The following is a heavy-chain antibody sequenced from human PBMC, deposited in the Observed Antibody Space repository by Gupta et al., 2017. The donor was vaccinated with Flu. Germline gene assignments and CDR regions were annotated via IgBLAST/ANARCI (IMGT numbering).Heavy chain of an antibody. V-gene: IGHV3-23*01. CDR3: ARDEGGSWFRY. Sequence: TYYAGSVKGRVTISRDNSKNTLSLQVNSLRAEDTALYYCARDEGGSWFRYWGQGTLVTVSS. D-gene: IGHD6-13*01. CDR2: T. J-gene: IGHJ4*02.